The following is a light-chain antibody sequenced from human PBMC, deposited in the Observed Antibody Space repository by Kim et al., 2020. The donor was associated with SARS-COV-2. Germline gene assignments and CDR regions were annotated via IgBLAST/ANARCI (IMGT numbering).Light chain of an antibody. J-gene: IGKJ4*01. V-gene: IGKV1-5*01. CDR2: DAS. Sequence: GDRVTITCRTSQSISSWLAWYQLXPGKAPILLIYDASYLESEVPSRFSGSGSGTEFTLTISSLQPDDFATYYCQQYNSYPLTFGGGTKV. CDR1: QSISSW. CDR3: QQYNSYPLT.